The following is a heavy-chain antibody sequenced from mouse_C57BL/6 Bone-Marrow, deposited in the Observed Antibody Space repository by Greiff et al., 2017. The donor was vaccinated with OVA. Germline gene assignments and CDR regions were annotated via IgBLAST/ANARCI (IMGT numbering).Heavy chain of an antibody. Sequence: VQLQESGPELVKPGASVKISCKASGYAFSSSWMNWVKQRPGKGLEWIGRIYPGDGDNNYNGKFKGKATLTADKSSSTAYMQLSSLTSEDSAVYCCARLGDAMDYGGQGTSVTVSS. V-gene: IGHV1-82*01. D-gene: IGHD4-1*01. CDR2: IYPGDGDN. J-gene: IGHJ4*01. CDR3: ARLGDAMDY. CDR1: GYAFSSSW.